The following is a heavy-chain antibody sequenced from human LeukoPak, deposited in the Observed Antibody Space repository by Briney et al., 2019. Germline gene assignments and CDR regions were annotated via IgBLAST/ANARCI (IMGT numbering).Heavy chain of an antibody. Sequence: PSETLSLTCTVSSGSISTYYWSWIRQPPGKGLEWIGYIYYSGSTNYNPSLKSRVTISVDTSKNQFSLKLSSVTAADTAVYYCARVGGTYYYDSSGYLGWYYFDYWGQGTLVTVSS. V-gene: IGHV4-59*01. J-gene: IGHJ4*02. D-gene: IGHD3-22*01. CDR3: ARVGGTYYYDSSGYLGWYYFDY. CDR2: IYYSGST. CDR1: SGSISTYY.